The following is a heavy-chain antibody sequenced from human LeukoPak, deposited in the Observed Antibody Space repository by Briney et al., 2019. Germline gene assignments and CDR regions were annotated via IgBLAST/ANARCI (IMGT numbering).Heavy chain of an antibody. V-gene: IGHV3-11*04. CDR2: ISSSGSTI. CDR3: AELGITMIGGV. D-gene: IGHD3-10*02. CDR1: GFTFSDYY. J-gene: IGHJ6*01. Sequence: GGSLRLSCAASGFTFSDYYMRWLRQAPGKGLEWVSYISSSGSTIYYADSVKGRFTISRDNDKNSLYLQMNSLRAEDTAVYYCAELGITMIGGVWGKGTTVTISS.